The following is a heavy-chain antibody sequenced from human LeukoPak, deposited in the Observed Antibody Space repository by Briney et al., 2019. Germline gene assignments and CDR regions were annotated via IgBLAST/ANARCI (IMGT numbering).Heavy chain of an antibody. CDR3: ARAMVRGNYYFDY. J-gene: IGHJ4*02. V-gene: IGHV4-39*07. D-gene: IGHD3-10*01. CDR1: GGSISSSSYY. CDR2: IYYSGST. Sequence: PSETLSLTCTVSGGSISSSSYYWGWIRQPPGKGLEWIGSIYYSGSTYYNPSLKSRVTISVDTSKNQFSLKLSSVTAADTAVYYCARAMVRGNYYFDYWGQGTLVTVSS.